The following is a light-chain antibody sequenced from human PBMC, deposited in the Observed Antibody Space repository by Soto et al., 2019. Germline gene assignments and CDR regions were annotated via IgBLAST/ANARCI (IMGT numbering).Light chain of an antibody. CDR3: RQRSNWPPYT. CDR1: QSVSSY. CDR2: DAS. J-gene: IGKJ2*01. Sequence: EIVLTQSPATLSLSPGERATLSCRASQSVSSYLAWYQQKPGQAPRLLIYDASNRATGIPARFSGSGSGTDFTLPISSLEPEDVAVYYCRQRSNWPPYTFGQGTKLEIK. V-gene: IGKV3-11*01.